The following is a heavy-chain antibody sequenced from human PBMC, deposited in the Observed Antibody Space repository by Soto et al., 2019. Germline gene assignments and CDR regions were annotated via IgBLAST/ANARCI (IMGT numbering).Heavy chain of an antibody. J-gene: IGHJ4*02. V-gene: IGHV3-30-3*01. Sequence: QVQLVESGGGVVQPGRSLRLSCAASGFTFRSYAMHWVRQAPGKGLEWVAVISYDGSNKYYADSVKGRFTISRDNSKNTLYLQMNSLRAEDTAVYYCARERPHYGSGIAFDYWGQGTLVTVSS. CDR3: ARERPHYGSGIAFDY. CDR1: GFTFRSYA. D-gene: IGHD3-10*01. CDR2: ISYDGSNK.